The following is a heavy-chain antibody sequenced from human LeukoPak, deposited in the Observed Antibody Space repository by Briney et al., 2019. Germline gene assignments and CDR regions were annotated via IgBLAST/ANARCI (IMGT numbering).Heavy chain of an antibody. CDR2: IYPSGSI. V-gene: IGHV4-4*02. Sequence: SETLSLTCTVSGGSISSNNWWSWVRQPPGKGLEWIGEIYPSGSINYNPSLRSRVTISVDKSKNQFSLKLSSVTAADTAVYYCAREGNYYDNYGPTSDFDYWGQGTLVTVSS. D-gene: IGHD3-22*01. J-gene: IGHJ4*02. CDR1: GGSISSNNW. CDR3: AREGNYYDNYGPTSDFDY.